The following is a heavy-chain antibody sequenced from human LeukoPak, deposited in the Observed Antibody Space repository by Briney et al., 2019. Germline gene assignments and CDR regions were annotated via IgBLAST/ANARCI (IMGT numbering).Heavy chain of an antibody. CDR3: ARGPSYYYVSRFAFDI. D-gene: IGHD3-10*02. Sequence: KSSETLSLTCAVYGGSFSGYYWSWIRQPPGKGLEWIGEINHSGSTNYNPSLKSRVTISVDTSKNQFSLKLSSVTAADTPVYYCARGPSYYYVSRFAFDIWGQGTMVTVSS. CDR2: INHSGST. J-gene: IGHJ3*02. CDR1: GGSFSGYY. V-gene: IGHV4-34*01.